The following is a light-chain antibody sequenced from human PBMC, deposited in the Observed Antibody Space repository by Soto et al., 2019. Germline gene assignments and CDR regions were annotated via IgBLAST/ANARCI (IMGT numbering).Light chain of an antibody. CDR1: QSISSW. Sequence: DIQMTQSPSTLSASVGDRVTITCRASQSISSWLAWYQQKPGKAPNLLIYDASSLESGVPSRFTGSGSGTEFTLTIDSLLPEDFATYYCQQSYTTPRITFGQGTRLEIK. CDR3: QQSYTTPRIT. J-gene: IGKJ5*01. V-gene: IGKV1-39*01. CDR2: DAS.